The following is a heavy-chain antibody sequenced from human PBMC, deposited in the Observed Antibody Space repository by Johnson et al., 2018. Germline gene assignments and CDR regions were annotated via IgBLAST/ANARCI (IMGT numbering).Heavy chain of an antibody. CDR2: ISWDSGSV. CDR3: AKDIGIVVVQTAGSALDT. D-gene: IGHD2-15*01. Sequence: EVQLVESGGGLIQPGKSLRLSCVASGFKFDDYAMHWVRQAPGKGLEWVSGISWDSGSVGDADAVKGRFTISQDNANKTLSLQMNRLRPGDTARYFCAKDIGIVVVQTAGSALDTWGQGTAGTVSS. J-gene: IGHJ3*02. CDR1: GFKFDDYA. V-gene: IGHV3-9*01.